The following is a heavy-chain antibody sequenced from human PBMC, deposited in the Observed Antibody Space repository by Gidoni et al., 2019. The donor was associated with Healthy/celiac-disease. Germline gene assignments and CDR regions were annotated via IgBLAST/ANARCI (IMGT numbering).Heavy chain of an antibody. CDR3: ARSSSSWYYFDY. J-gene: IGHJ4*02. Sequence: QVQLVQSGAEVKKPGSSVKVSCKSSGGTFSSYAISWVRQAPGQGLEWMGGIIPILGIANEAKKFQGRVTITADKSTSTAYMELSSLRSEDTAVYYCARSSSSWYYFDYWGQGTLVTVSS. CDR1: GGTFSSYA. V-gene: IGHV1-69*10. D-gene: IGHD6-13*01. CDR2: IIPILGIA.